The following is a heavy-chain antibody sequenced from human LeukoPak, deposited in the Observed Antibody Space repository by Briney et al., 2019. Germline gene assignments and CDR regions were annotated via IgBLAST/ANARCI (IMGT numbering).Heavy chain of an antibody. CDR2: IYYSGST. Sequence: SETRSLTCTVSGGSISSYYWSWIRQPPGKGLEWIGYIYYSGSTNYNPSLKSRVTISVDTSKNQFSLKLSSVTAADTAVYYCARDLLYYDFWSGYNRNDAFDIWGQGTMVTVSS. CDR1: GGSISSYY. V-gene: IGHV4-59*01. D-gene: IGHD3-3*01. CDR3: ARDLLYYDFWSGYNRNDAFDI. J-gene: IGHJ3*02.